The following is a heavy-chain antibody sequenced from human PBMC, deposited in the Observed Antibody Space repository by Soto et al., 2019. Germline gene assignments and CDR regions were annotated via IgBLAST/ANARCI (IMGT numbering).Heavy chain of an antibody. J-gene: IGHJ4*02. V-gene: IGHV4-31*03. CDR2: IYYSGST. CDR1: GGSISSGGYY. CDR3: ARVNYYDSSGYYYGFAY. D-gene: IGHD3-22*01. Sequence: SETLSLTCTVSGGSISSGGYYWSWIRQHPGKGLEWIGYIYYSGSTYYNPSLKSRVTISVDTSKNQFSLKLSSVTAADTAVYYCARVNYYDSSGYYYGFAYWGQGTLVIVSS.